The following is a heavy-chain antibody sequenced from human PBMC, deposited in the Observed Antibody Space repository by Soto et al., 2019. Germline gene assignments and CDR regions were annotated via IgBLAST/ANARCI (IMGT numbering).Heavy chain of an antibody. V-gene: IGHV6-1*01. J-gene: IGHJ3*01. CDR2: TYYRSTEYH. CDR3: APISYASSPP. Sequence: QSRSTAPAWMGKTYYRSTEYHDHAASVQSPITITPDTSKNQFSLQLNSVTPKDTAVYYCAPISYASSPPWGQGTMVTVSS. D-gene: IGHD3-22*01.